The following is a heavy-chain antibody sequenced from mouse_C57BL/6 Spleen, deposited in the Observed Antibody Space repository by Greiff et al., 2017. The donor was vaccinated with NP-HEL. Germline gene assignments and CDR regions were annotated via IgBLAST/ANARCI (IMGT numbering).Heavy chain of an antibody. V-gene: IGHV1-55*01. CDR3: ARGGSGYMAWFAY. J-gene: IGHJ3*01. CDR1: GYTFTSYW. CDR2: IYPGSGST. D-gene: IGHD3-2*02. Sequence: QVQLQQSGAELVKPGASVKMSCKASGYTFTSYWITWVKQRPGQGLEWIGDIYPGSGSTNYNEKFKSKATLTVDTSSSTAYMQLSSLTSEDSAVYYCARGGSGYMAWFAYWGQGTLVTVSA.